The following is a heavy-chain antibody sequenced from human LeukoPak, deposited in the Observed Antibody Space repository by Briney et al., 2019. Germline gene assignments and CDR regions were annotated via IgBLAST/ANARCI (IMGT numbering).Heavy chain of an antibody. J-gene: IGHJ4*02. D-gene: IGHD2-15*01. V-gene: IGHV3-23*01. CDR3: TKGSGSSCYSPCDY. CDR1: GLTFRNYA. CDR2: ICANDGNT. Sequence: GGSLRLSCAASGLTFRNYAMSWVRQAPGKGLEWVSVICANDGNTYYADAVKGRFTISRDNSKDTLYLQMDSLRAEDTAVYYCTKGSGSSCYSPCDYWGQGILVTVSS.